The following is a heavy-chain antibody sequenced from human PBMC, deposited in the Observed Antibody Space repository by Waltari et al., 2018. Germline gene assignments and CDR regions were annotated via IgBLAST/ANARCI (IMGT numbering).Heavy chain of an antibody. D-gene: IGHD3-10*01. CDR2: INHSGST. CDR3: ARGSPYYYGSGSYYREAPSYYFDY. Sequence: QVQLQQWGAGLLKPSETLSLTCAVYGGSFSGYYWSWIRQPPGKGLEWIGEINHSGSTNYNPSLKSRVTISVDTSKNQFSLKLSSVTAADTAVYYCARGSPYYYGSGSYYREAPSYYFDYWGQGTLVTVSS. V-gene: IGHV4-34*01. J-gene: IGHJ4*02. CDR1: GGSFSGYY.